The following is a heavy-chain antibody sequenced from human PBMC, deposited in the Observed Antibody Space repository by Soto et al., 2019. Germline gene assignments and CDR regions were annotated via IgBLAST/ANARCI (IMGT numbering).Heavy chain of an antibody. CDR2: ISGSGDST. CDR1: GFTFSTYT. J-gene: IGHJ4*02. V-gene: IGHV3-23*01. Sequence: EVQLLESGGGLVQPGGSLRLSCAAPGFTFSTYTMSWVRQTPGKGLEWVAAISGSGDSTSYADSVKDRFTIARDNSKSTSYLQMNSLRAEDTAIYYCARSYRGGDYHFGFWGQGTLVTVSS. D-gene: IGHD4-17*01. CDR3: ARSYRGGDYHFGF.